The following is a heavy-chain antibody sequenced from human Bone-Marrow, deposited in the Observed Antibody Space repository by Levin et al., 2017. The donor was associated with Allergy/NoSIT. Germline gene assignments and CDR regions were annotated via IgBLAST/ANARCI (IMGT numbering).Heavy chain of an antibody. D-gene: IGHD3-22*01. Sequence: GGSLRLSCAASGFTFDTYALNWVRQAPGKGLEWVSHISGDGGSAYYADPVKGRFTISRDNSRNTLYLDMSSLRAEDTAVYYCAKRADPSSSVWLPLYYVHYVDVWGRGTPVTVAS. CDR3: AKRADPSSSVWLPLYYVHYVDV. J-gene: IGHJ6*03. V-gene: IGHV3-23*01. CDR1: GFTFDTYA. CDR2: ISGDGGSA.